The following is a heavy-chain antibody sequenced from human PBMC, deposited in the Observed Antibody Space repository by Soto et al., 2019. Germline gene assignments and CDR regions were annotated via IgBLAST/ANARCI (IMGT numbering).Heavy chain of an antibody. CDR3: ARFGLDAFDI. D-gene: IGHD3-16*01. J-gene: IGHJ3*02. V-gene: IGHV4-59*08. CDR1: GGSISSYY. Sequence: QVQLQESGPGLVKPSETLSLTCTVSGGSISSYYWSWIRQPPGKGLAWIGYIYYSGSTNYNPSLKSRVTISVDTSKNQFSLKLSSVTAADTAVYYCARFGLDAFDIWGQGTMVTVSS. CDR2: IYYSGST.